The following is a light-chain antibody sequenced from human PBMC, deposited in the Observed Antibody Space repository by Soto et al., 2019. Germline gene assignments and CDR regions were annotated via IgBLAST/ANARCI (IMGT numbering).Light chain of an antibody. CDR3: LQYHNLWA. CDR2: RAS. Sequence: ILMTQSPATVSVSPGESATLSCRASQNIYYNVAWYQHRPGQAPRLLIYRASTRAPGVPARFSGSGSGTEFPLTISSLQPEYFTVYSCLQYHNLWAFGQGTKVEI. CDR1: QNIYYN. V-gene: IGKV3-15*01. J-gene: IGKJ1*01.